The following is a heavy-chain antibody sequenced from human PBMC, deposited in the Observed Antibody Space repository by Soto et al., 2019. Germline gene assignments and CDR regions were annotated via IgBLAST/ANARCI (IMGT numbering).Heavy chain of an antibody. J-gene: IGHJ4*02. V-gene: IGHV1-18*01. CDR1: GYTFTSYG. CDR3: ARDRKVMVYARSGGFDY. Sequence: QVQLVQSGAEVKKPGASVKVSCKASGYTFTSYGISWVRQAPGQGLEWMGWISAYNGNTNYAQKLQGRVTMTTDTSTSTACMELRSLRSDDTAVYYCARDRKVMVYARSGGFDYWGQGTLVTVSS. D-gene: IGHD2-8*01. CDR2: ISAYNGNT.